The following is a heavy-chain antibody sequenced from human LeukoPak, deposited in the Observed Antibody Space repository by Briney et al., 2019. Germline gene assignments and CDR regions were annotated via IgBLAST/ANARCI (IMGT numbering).Heavy chain of an antibody. J-gene: IGHJ5*02. Sequence: GASVKVSCKASGYTFTGYYMHWVRQAPGQGLEWMGWINPNSGGTNYAQKFQGRVTMTRDTSISTAYMELSRLRSDDTAVYYCARDRDTAMPWFDPWGQGTLVTVSS. CDR1: GYTFTGYY. D-gene: IGHD5-18*01. CDR2: INPNSGGT. V-gene: IGHV1-2*02. CDR3: ARDRDTAMPWFDP.